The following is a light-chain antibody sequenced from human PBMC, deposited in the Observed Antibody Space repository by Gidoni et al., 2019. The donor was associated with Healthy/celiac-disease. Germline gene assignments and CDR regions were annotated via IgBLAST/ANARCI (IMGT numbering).Light chain of an antibody. V-gene: IGKV4-1*01. Sequence: DIVMTQSPDSLAVPLGERATTNCKSSQSVVYSSNNKNYLAWYQQKPGQPHKLLIYWASTRESGVPDRFSGSGSGKDFTLNISSLQAEDVAVYYCQQYYSNPGTFGQGTKVEIK. J-gene: IGKJ1*01. CDR2: WAS. CDR1: QSVVYSSNNKNY. CDR3: QQYYSNPGT.